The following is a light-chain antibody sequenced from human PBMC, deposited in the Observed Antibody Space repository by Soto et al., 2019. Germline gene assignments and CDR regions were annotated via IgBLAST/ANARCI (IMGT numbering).Light chain of an antibody. CDR1: QSVSSY. CDR2: DAS. Sequence: EIVLTQSPATLSLSPGERATLSCRSSQSVSSYVAWYQQKPGQAPRLLIYDASNRATVIPARFSGSGSGTDFTLTISSLEPEDFAVYYCQPRSNWPPGLTFGVGTNVQIK. V-gene: IGKV3-11*01. J-gene: IGKJ4*01. CDR3: QPRSNWPPGLT.